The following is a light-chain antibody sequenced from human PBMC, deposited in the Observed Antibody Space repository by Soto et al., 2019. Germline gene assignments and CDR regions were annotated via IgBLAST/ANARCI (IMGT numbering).Light chain of an antibody. CDR3: HAQADNGTDV. CDR1: STDVGHSSF. Sequence: QSALTQPPSASGSPGQSVTISCTGNSTDVGHSSFISWYQQHPGKGPKLIIYEVSKRPSGVPDRFSGSKSGNTASLSVSGLQDEDEADYFCHAQADNGTDVFGTGTKVTVL. V-gene: IGLV2-8*01. CDR2: EVS. J-gene: IGLJ1*01.